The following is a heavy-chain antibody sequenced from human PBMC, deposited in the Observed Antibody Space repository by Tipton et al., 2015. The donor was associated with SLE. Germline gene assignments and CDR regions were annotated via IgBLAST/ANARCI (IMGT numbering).Heavy chain of an antibody. CDR1: GFSFSSYS. V-gene: IGHV3-21*01. D-gene: IGHD1-1*01. Sequence: SLRLSCAASGFSFSSYSMYWLRQAPGMGLEWVSAISGSGAGTYQADSVKGRFTISRDNAKNSLYLQMNSLRAEDTAVYYCARGDANSGDFWGQGTLVTVSS. CDR3: ARGDANSGDF. CDR2: ISGSGAGT. J-gene: IGHJ4*02.